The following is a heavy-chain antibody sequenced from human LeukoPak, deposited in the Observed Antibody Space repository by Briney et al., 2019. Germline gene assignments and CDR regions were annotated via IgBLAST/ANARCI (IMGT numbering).Heavy chain of an antibody. CDR1: GFTFSDYY. CDR3: AREYQLLTNWFDP. Sequence: GGSLRLSCAASGFTFSDYYMNWIRQAPGKGLEWVSYISSSGSTIYYADSVKGRFTISRDNAKNSLYLQMNSLRAEDTAVYYCAREYQLLTNWFDPWGQGTLVTVSS. CDR2: ISSSGSTI. J-gene: IGHJ5*02. D-gene: IGHD2-2*01. V-gene: IGHV3-11*01.